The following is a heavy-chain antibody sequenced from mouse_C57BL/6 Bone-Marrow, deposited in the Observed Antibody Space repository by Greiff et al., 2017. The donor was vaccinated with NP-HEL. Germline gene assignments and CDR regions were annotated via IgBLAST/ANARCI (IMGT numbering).Heavy chain of an antibody. V-gene: IGHV1-54*01. CDR3: ARRDYAFDY. Sequence: QVQLQQSGAELVRPGTSVKVSCKASGYAFTNYLIEWVKQRPGQGLEWIGVINPGSGGTNYNEKFKGKATMTADKSSSTAYMQLSSLKSEDSAVYFCARRDYAFDYWGQGTTLTVSS. CDR1: GYAFTNYL. J-gene: IGHJ2*01. D-gene: IGHD2-4*01. CDR2: INPGSGGT.